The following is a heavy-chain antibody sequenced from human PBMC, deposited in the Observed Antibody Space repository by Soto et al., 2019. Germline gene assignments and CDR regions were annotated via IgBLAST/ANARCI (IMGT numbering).Heavy chain of an antibody. Sequence: ASVKVSCKGSGYIFNTYGIAWVRQAPGQGLEWMGWISTNNGHTKYEQKLQDRVTLTTDTSTSTAYMELRSLRSDDTAVYYCIKDDCSGDTCYLGHWGQGTLVTVSS. CDR2: ISTNNGHT. V-gene: IGHV1-18*04. CDR1: GYIFNTYG. J-gene: IGHJ4*02. CDR3: IKDDCSGDTCYLGH. D-gene: IGHD2-15*01.